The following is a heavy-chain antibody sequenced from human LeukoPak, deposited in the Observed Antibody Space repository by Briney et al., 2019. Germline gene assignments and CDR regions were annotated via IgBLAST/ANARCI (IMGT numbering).Heavy chain of an antibody. CDR2: IWYDGSNK. V-gene: IGHV3-33*01. CDR1: GFTFSSYG. D-gene: IGHD3-10*01. Sequence: GGSLRLSCAASGFTFSSYGMHWVHQAPGKGLEWVAVIWYDGSNKYYADSVKGRFTISRDNSKNTLYLQMNSLRAEDTAVYYCASHNYGSGSYSFFDRWGQGTPVTVSS. CDR3: ASHNYGSGSYSFFDR. J-gene: IGHJ4*02.